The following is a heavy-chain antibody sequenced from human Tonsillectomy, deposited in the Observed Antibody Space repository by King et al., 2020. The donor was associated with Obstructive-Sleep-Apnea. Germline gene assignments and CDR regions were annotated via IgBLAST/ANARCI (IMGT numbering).Heavy chain of an antibody. V-gene: IGHV1-2*02. J-gene: IGHJ4*02. Sequence: QLVQSGAEVKKPGASVKVSCKASGYTFTGYYMHWVRQAPGQGLEWMGWINPNNGDTNYAQKFQGRVTMTRDTSISTAYMELSRLRSDDTAGYYCARRLTVTHVFDYWGQGTLVTVSS. CDR3: ARRLTVTHVFDY. CDR2: INPNNGDT. CDR1: GYTFTGYY. D-gene: IGHD4-17*01.